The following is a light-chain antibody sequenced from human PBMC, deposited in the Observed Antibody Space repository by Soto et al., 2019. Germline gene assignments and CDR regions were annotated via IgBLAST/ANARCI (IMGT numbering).Light chain of an antibody. V-gene: IGLV1-40*01. Sequence: QSVLTQPPSVSGAPGQRVTISCTGSSSNIGAGYDVHWYQQLPGTAPKLLIYGNSNRPSGVPDRYSGSKSGTSASLAITGLQAEDGADYYCQSYDSSVSKVVFGGGTKPTVL. J-gene: IGLJ2*01. CDR1: SSNIGAGYD. CDR3: QSYDSSVSKVV. CDR2: GNS.